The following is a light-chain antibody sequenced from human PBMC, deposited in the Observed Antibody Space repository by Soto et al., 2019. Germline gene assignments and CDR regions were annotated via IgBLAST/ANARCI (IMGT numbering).Light chain of an antibody. CDR3: LSYTASGSFV. CDR2: DVV. CDR1: SKDVGGYDF. Sequence: QSALTQPASVSGSPGQSITISCTGTSKDVGGYDFVSWFQQFPGKAPKVVIYDVVHRPSGLSNRFSGSKSGNTASLTISGLQPDDEADYYCLSYTASGSFVFGGGTKLTVL. J-gene: IGLJ3*02. V-gene: IGLV2-14*01.